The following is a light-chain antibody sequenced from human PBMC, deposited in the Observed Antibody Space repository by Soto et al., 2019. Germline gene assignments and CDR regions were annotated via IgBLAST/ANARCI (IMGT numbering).Light chain of an antibody. Sequence: QSVLTQPASVSVSPGQSITISCTGTSSDIGAYNYVSWYQQHPGKAPKLMIYEVSNRPSGVSNRFSGSKSGNTASLTISGLQAEDEADYYCSSYTRTTLVFGGGTKLTVL. CDR3: SSYTRTTLV. V-gene: IGLV2-14*01. CDR1: SSDIGAYNY. J-gene: IGLJ2*01. CDR2: EVS.